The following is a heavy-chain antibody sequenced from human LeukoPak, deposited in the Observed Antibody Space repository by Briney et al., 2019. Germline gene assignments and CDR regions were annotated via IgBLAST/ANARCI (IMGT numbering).Heavy chain of an antibody. CDR3: ARQGYTASYYFLDS. CDR2: IYATGST. Sequence: SETRSLTCDVSGDSIRSYWWGWVRQPAGKGLEWIGRIYATGSTKFNPSLKSRLTMSMDTSTNQFSLKLTSVTAADTAVYFCARQGYTASYYFLDSWSQGTLVTVSS. J-gene: IGHJ4*02. V-gene: IGHV4-4*07. D-gene: IGHD1-26*01. CDR1: GDSIRSYW.